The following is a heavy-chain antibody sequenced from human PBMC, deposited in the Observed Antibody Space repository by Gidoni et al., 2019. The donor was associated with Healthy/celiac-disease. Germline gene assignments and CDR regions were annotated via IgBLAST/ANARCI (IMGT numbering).Heavy chain of an antibody. CDR3: ARNGLYSSSFNYYYYYMDV. V-gene: IGHV3-33*01. CDR1: GFTFSSYG. J-gene: IGHJ6*03. Sequence: QVQLVESGGGVVQPGRSLRLSCAASGFTFSSYGMHWVLQAPGKGLEWVAVIWDDGSNKYYADSVKGRFTISRDNSKNTLYLQMNSLRAEDTAVYYCARNGLYSSSFNYYYYYMDVWGKGTTVTVSS. D-gene: IGHD6-13*01. CDR2: IWDDGSNK.